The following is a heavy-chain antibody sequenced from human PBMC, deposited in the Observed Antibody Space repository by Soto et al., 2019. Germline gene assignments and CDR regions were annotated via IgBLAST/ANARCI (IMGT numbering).Heavy chain of an antibody. CDR2: IYYSGST. J-gene: IGHJ4*02. Sequence: SETLSLTCTVSGGSISSSSYYWGWIRQPPGKGLEWIGSIYYSGSTYYNPSLKSRVTISVDTSKNQFSLKLSSVTAADTAVYYCARIGTTSSDYWGKGTLVTVSS. D-gene: IGHD1-26*01. CDR1: GGSISSSSYY. V-gene: IGHV4-39*01. CDR3: ARIGTTSSDY.